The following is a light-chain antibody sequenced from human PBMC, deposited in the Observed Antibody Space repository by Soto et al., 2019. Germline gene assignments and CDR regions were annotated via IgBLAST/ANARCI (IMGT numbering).Light chain of an antibody. Sequence: MTMSQDTMTVAPGKRATLAGRGSSGGSSNLAWYQQKPGQAPRLLIYGASTRATGIPARFSGSGSGTDFTRTISSLEPKDFAVYYCQQYNHSPRTFGGGTKVDIK. J-gene: IGKJ4*01. V-gene: IGKV3-15*01. CDR3: QQYNHSPRT. CDR2: GAS. CDR1: SGGSSN.